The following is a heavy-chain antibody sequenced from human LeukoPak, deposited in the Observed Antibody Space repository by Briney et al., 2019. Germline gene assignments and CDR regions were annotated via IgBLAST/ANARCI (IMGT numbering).Heavy chain of an antibody. CDR1: GGSISSTNW. D-gene: IGHD6-19*01. CDR2: IYHTGNT. Sequence: PSGTLSLICGVSGGSISSTNWWTWVRQPPGKGLEWIGHIYHTGNTNYNPSLGSRLTMSVDTSKNQLSLNLNSVTPADTAVYYCAGGGQWLVYDCWGLGTLVTVSS. J-gene: IGHJ4*02. CDR3: AGGGQWLVYDC. V-gene: IGHV4-4*02.